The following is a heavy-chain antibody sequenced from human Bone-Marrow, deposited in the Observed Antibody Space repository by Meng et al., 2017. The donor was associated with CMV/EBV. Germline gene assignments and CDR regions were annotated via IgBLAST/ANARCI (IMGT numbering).Heavy chain of an antibody. D-gene: IGHD1-1*01. CDR2: MNPNSGNT. V-gene: IGHV1-8*03. Sequence: ASVKVSCKASGYTFTSYDINWVRQATGQGLEWMGWMNPNSGNTGYAQKFLGRVTITRNTSISTAYMELSSLRSEDTAVYYCAREGTTRGGLDYWGQGTLVTVSS. CDR3: AREGTTRGGLDY. J-gene: IGHJ4*02. CDR1: GYTFTSYD.